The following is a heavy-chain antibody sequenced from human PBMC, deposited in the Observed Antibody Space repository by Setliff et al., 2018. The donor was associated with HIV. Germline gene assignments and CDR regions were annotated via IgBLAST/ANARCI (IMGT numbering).Heavy chain of an antibody. V-gene: IGHV1-2*06. J-gene: IGHJ4*02. Sequence: ASVKVSCKASGFIFTHYYIHRVRQAPGQGLEWMGRISPNSGGTQFAQKFQGRVALTRDTSISTAYMELSGLRSDDTAVYYCAKGQGPVDYWGQGTLVTVTS. CDR2: ISPNSGGT. CDR1: GFIFTHYY. CDR3: AKGQGPVDY.